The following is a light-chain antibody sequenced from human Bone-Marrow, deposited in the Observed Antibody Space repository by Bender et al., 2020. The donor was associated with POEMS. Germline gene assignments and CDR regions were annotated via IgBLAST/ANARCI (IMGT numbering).Light chain of an antibody. CDR2: SSH. CDR1: AANIGSNS. CDR3: AVWDDSLNGWV. V-gene: IGLV1-44*01. J-gene: IGLJ3*02. Sequence: QSVLTQPPSASGTPGQRVTVSCSGGAANIGSNSVNWYQHVPGTAPKLLIYSSHRRPSEVPDRFSGSRSGTSASLAISGLQSEDEADYYCAVWDDSLNGWVFGGGTKLTVL.